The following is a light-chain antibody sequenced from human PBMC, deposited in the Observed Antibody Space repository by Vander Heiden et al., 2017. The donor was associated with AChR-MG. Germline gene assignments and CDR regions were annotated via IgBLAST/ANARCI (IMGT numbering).Light chain of an antibody. J-gene: IGLJ2*01. V-gene: IGLV2-23*01. Sequence: QSALTQPASVSGSPGQSITISCTGTSSDVGSYNLVSWYQQHPGKAPKRRIYEGSKRPSGVSNRFSGSKSGNTASLTISGLQAEDEADYYCCSYAGSSTSSVFGGGTKLTVL. CDR2: EGS. CDR1: SSDVGSYNL. CDR3: CSYAGSSTSSV.